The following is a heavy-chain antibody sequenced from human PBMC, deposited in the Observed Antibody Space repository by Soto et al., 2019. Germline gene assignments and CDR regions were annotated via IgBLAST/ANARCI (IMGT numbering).Heavy chain of an antibody. J-gene: IGHJ5*02. V-gene: IGHV4-34*01. Sequence: SETLFLTCAVYGGSFSGYYWSWIRQPPGKGLEWIGEINHSGSTNYNPSLKSRVTISVDTSKNQFSLKLSSVTAADTAVYYCARGPRSHYDFWSGYLNWFDPWGQGTLVTVSS. CDR3: ARGPRSHYDFWSGYLNWFDP. CDR2: INHSGST. D-gene: IGHD3-3*01. CDR1: GGSFSGYY.